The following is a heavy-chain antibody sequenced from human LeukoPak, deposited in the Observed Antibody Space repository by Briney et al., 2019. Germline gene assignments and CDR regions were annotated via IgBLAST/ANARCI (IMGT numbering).Heavy chain of an antibody. CDR3: AKSIGGVVVVAADF. V-gene: IGHV3-23*01. D-gene: IGHD2-15*01. CDR1: GFTFSSYA. J-gene: IGHJ4*02. Sequence: EGSLRLSCAASGFTFSSYAMTWVRQAPGKGLEWVSVISGSGGGTHYADSVKGRFTLSRDNSKNNVFLQMNSLRAEDTAVYYCAKSIGGVVVVAADFWGQGTLVTVSS. CDR2: ISGSGGGT.